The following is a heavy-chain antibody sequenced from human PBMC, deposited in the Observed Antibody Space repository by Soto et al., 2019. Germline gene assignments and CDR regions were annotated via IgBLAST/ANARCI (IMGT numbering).Heavy chain of an antibody. D-gene: IGHD2-2*02. CDR3: AREYTAWPLAYGLDV. CDR2: ISSRSDI. CDR1: GLTFSRHW. J-gene: IGHJ6*02. Sequence: GGSLRLSCSCSGLTFSRHWMTWVRQAPGKGLEWVSSISSRSDIYYADSVKGRFTISRDNAKNSVSLQMNSLRAEDTAVYYCAREYTAWPLAYGLDVWGQGTTVTVSS. V-gene: IGHV3-21*01.